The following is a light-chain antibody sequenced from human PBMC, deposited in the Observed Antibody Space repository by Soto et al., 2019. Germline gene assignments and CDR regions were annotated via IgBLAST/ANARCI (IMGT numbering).Light chain of an antibody. J-gene: IGKJ2*01. CDR1: QSVLYSSNNNNY. CDR2: WAS. V-gene: IGKV4-1*01. CDR3: QQYYSTPPT. Sequence: DIVMTQSPDSLAVSLGERATINCKSSQSVLYSSNNNNYLAWYQQKPGQPPRLLIYWASTRESGVPDRFSGSGSGTDFTLTISSLHAEDVAVYSCQQYYSTPPTFGQGTKLEIK.